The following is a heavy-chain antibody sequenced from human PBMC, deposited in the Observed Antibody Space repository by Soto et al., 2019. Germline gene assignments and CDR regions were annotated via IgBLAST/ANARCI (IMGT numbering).Heavy chain of an antibody. V-gene: IGHV3-30-3*01. CDR2: ISYDGSNR. CDR1: CFTFSSYA. Sequence: GGSLKLSCAASCFTFSSYAMHWVRQAPGKGLEWVAVISYDGSNRYYADSVKGRFTISRDNSKNTLYLQMNSLRAEDTAVYYCARDAEPPGSIQLWSYFDYWGQGT. CDR3: ARDAEPPGSIQLWSYFDY. D-gene: IGHD5-18*01. J-gene: IGHJ4*02.